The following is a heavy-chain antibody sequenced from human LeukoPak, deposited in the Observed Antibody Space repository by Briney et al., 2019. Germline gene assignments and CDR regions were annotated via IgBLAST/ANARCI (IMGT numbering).Heavy chain of an antibody. Sequence: PGGSLRLSCAASGFTFSSYSMNWVRQAPGKGLEWVPSISSSSSYIYHADSVKGRFTISRDNAKNSLYLQMNSLRAEDTAVYYCARDRGSGGWSPKFDPWGEGTLVTVSS. CDR1: GFTFSSYS. D-gene: IGHD6-19*01. V-gene: IGHV3-21*01. J-gene: IGHJ5*02. CDR2: ISSSSSYI. CDR3: ARDRGSGGWSPKFDP.